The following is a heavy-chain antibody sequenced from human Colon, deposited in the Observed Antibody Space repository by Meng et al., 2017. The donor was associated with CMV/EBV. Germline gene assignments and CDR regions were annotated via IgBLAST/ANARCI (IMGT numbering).Heavy chain of an antibody. J-gene: IGHJ5*02. D-gene: IGHD3-3*01. CDR3: ARDGRDFWSGPQGNWFDP. V-gene: IGHV1-69*10. CDR2: ISPMYDLT. Sequence: SVKVSCKAPGGTFESFYVTWSRHAPGQGHEWVGGISPMYDLTNYAQKFQGSVTMTRDTSTSTVYMALSSLRSEDTAVYYCARDGRDFWSGPQGNWFDPWGQGTLVTVSS. CDR1: GGTFESFY.